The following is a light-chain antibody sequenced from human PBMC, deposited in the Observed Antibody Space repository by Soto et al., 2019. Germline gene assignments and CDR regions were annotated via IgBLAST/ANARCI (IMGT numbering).Light chain of an antibody. Sequence: QSALTQPASVSGSPGQSITISCTGTSSDVGGYNYVSWYQQHPGKAPKLMIYEVTNRPSGISNRFSGSKSGNTASLTISGLQAEDEADYYCSSYTGIGTPVVFGGGTKLTVL. CDR2: EVT. CDR3: SSYTGIGTPVV. J-gene: IGLJ2*01. V-gene: IGLV2-14*01. CDR1: SSDVGGYNY.